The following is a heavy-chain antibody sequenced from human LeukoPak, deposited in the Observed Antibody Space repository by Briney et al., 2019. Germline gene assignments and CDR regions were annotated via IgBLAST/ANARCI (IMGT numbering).Heavy chain of an antibody. J-gene: IGHJ3*02. V-gene: IGHV3-23*01. CDR2: ISGSGGST. Sequence: PGGSLRLSCAASGFTFSSYGMSWVRQAPVKGLEWVSGISGSGGSTYYADSVKGRFTISRDNSKNTLYLQMNSLRAEDTAVYYCAKDRAHLSSSRDDAFDIWGQGTMVTVSS. CDR3: AKDRAHLSSSRDDAFDI. D-gene: IGHD6-6*01. CDR1: GFTFSSYG.